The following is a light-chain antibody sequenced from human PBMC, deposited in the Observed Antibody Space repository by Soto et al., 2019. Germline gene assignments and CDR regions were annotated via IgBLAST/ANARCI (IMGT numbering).Light chain of an antibody. CDR1: QSISTW. CDR2: KAS. Sequence: DIQRIQSPSTLSSSIGDRVTITCRASQSISTWLAWYQQKPGKAPRLLIYKASSLQSGVPSRFSGSASGTEFTLTVSSLQPDDFATYYCQQSRTFGQGTKVEIK. J-gene: IGKJ1*01. V-gene: IGKV1-5*03. CDR3: QQSRT.